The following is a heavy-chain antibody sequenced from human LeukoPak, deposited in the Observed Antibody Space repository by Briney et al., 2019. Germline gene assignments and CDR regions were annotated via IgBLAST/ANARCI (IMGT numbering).Heavy chain of an antibody. CDR1: GGSINSYY. V-gene: IGHV4-4*07. J-gene: IGHJ4*02. D-gene: IGHD3-22*01. CDR2: IYTTGST. CDR3: ARDPIHYFDPSDHNF. Sequence: PSETLPLTCTVSGGSINSYYWSWVRQPAGMGLEWIGRIYTTGSTNYNPSLKSRVTMSVDTSKNQFSLNLSSVTAADTAVYYCARDPIHYFDPSDHNFWGQGTLVTVSS.